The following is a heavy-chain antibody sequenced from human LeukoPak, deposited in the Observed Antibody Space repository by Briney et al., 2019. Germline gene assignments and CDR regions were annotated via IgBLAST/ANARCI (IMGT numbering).Heavy chain of an antibody. D-gene: IGHD4-17*01. CDR3: AKGLGDYGDYAGVY. V-gene: IGHV3-23*01. CDR1: GFTFSSYA. Sequence: PGGSLRLSCAASGFTFSSYAMSWVRQAPGKGLEWVSAISGSGGSTYYADSVKGRFTISRDNSKNTLYLQMNSLRAEDTAVYYCAKGLGDYGDYAGVYWGQGTLVTVSS. CDR2: ISGSGGST. J-gene: IGHJ4*02.